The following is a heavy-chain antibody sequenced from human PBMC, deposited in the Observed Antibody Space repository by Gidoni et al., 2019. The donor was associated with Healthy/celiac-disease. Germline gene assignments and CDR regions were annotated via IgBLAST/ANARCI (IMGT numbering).Heavy chain of an antibody. D-gene: IGHD4-17*01. Sequence: QMQLVQSGPEVKKPGTSVKVSCKASGFTFTSSAVQWVRQARGQRLEWIGWIVVGSGNTNYAQKFQERVTITRDMSTSTAYMELSSLRSEDTAVYYCAAGRLGDYVPFDYWGQGTLVTVSS. CDR3: AAGRLGDYVPFDY. J-gene: IGHJ4*02. CDR2: IVVGSGNT. CDR1: GFTFTSSA. V-gene: IGHV1-58*01.